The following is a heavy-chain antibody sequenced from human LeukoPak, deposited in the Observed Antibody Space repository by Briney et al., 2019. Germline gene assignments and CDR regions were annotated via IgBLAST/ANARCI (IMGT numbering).Heavy chain of an antibody. CDR1: GFTFTTHW. CDR3: AKDHGYDFWSGYLWFDY. D-gene: IGHD3-3*01. V-gene: IGHV3-74*01. J-gene: IGHJ4*02. CDR2: IKPDGSDT. Sequence: PGGSLRLSCGASGFTFTTHWIHWVRQAPGKGLVWVSRIKPDGSDTNYADSVKGRFTISRDNAKNTVYLQMNSLRAEDTAVYYCAKDHGYDFWSGYLWFDYWGQGTLVTVSS.